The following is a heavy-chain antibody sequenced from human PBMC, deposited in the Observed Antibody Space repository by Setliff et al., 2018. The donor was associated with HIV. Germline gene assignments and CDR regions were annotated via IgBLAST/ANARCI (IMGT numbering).Heavy chain of an antibody. Sequence: ASVKVSCKASGYTFTSYGMSWVRQAPGQGLEWMGWISAYNGNTHYAQKLQGRVTITADKSTSTAYMELSSLRSEDTAVYYCARATYYYDSSGYIDDYWGQGTLVTVSS. CDR1: GYTFTSYG. D-gene: IGHD3-22*01. V-gene: IGHV1-18*01. CDR2: ISAYNGNT. J-gene: IGHJ4*02. CDR3: ARATYYYDSSGYIDDY.